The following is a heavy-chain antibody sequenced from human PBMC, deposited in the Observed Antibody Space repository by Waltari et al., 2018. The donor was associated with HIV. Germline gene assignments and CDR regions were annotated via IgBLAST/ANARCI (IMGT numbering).Heavy chain of an antibody. CDR2: IRGSGGST. CDR1: GFTFSNYG. V-gene: IGHV3-23*01. J-gene: IGHJ6*02. Sequence: EVQVLESGGALVQPGGSLRLSCAASGFTFSNYGMSWVRQAPGKGRVWVSTIRGSGGSTYYADSVKGRFTVSRDNSKNTRYLQMNSLRAEDTAVYFCVKEHQYSHSWYSYYGMDVWGQGTTVTVSS. CDR3: VKEHQYSHSWYSYYGMDV. D-gene: IGHD6-13*01.